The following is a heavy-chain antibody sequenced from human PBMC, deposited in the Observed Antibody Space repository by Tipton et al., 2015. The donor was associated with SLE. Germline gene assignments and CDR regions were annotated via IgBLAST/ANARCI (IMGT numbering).Heavy chain of an antibody. V-gene: IGHV3-23*01. CDR2: ISGSGGST. CDR1: GFTFSSYG. Sequence: SLRLSCEASGFTFSSYGMNWVRQAPGKGLEWVSVISGSGGSTYYADSVKGRFSISRDNSKNTLYLQMNSLRVEDTAVYYCAKSVVECQLVWYSYGMDVWGQGPAVSVSS. CDR3: AKSVVECQLVWYSYGMDV. D-gene: IGHD2-2*01. J-gene: IGHJ6*02.